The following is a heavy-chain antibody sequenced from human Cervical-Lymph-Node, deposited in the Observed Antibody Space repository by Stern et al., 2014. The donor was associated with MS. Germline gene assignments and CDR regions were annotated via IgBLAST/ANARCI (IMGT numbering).Heavy chain of an antibody. V-gene: IGHV3-7*01. J-gene: IGHJ4*02. CDR1: TSTFNTDW. CDR2: INPDGSEK. Sequence: EVQLVQSGGGVVQPGGSLKLSCAASTSTFNTDWMSWVRQAPGKGLEWEANINPDGSEKNYVDSVKGRFTISRDNANKSLSLQMSSLRVEDTAIYYCTAFDYWGQGTLVTVSS. CDR3: TAFDY.